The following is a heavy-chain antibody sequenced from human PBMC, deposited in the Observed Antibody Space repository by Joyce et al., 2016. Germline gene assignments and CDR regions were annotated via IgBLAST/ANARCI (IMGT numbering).Heavy chain of an antibody. V-gene: IGHV4-30-4*01. D-gene: IGHD2/OR15-2a*01. Sequence: QVQLQESGPGLVKPSQTLSLTCTVSGGSIRSGDYYWSWIRQPPGKGLEWIGYIHYGGRPYYNPSLTRRVTISVDTSKNQFSLRLSSVTAAETAVYYCAKARRNNGGWFDPWGQRTLVTVSS. CDR1: GGSIRSGDYY. CDR3: AKARRNNGGWFDP. CDR2: IHYGGRP. J-gene: IGHJ5*02.